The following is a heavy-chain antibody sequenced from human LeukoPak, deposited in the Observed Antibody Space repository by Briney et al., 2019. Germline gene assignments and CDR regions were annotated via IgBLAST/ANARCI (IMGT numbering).Heavy chain of an antibody. CDR3: ARTAFQFGQYFYYMNV. CDR1: GYTLTELS. Sequence: ASVKVSCKVSGYTLTELSMHWVRQAPGKGLEWMGGFDPEDGETIYAQKFQGRVTMTEDTSTDTAYMELSSLRSEDTAVYYCARTAFQFGQYFYYMNVWGTGTTVTVSS. CDR2: FDPEDGET. V-gene: IGHV1-24*01. D-gene: IGHD3-3*02. J-gene: IGHJ6*03.